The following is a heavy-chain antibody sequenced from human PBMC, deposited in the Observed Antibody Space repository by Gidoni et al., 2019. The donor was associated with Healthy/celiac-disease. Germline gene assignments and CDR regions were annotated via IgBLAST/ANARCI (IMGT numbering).Heavy chain of an antibody. CDR1: GFTFSSSS. V-gene: IGHV3-48*04. Sequence: EVQLVESGGGLVQPGGSLRLSCADSGFTFSSSSMNWVRQAPGKGREWVSYISSSSSTIYYADSVKGRFTISRDNAKNSLYLQMNSLRAEDTAVYYCARDRGKGYDFWSGYYMGWFDPWGQGTLVTVSS. CDR2: ISSSSSTI. CDR3: ARDRGKGYDFWSGYYMGWFDP. J-gene: IGHJ5*02. D-gene: IGHD3-3*01.